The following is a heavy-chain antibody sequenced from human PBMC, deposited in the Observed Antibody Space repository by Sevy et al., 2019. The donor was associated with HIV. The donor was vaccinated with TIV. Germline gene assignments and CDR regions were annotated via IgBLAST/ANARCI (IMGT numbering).Heavy chain of an antibody. Sequence: GGSLRLSCAASGFTFSSYAMHWVRQAPGKGLEWVAVISYDGSNKYYADSVKGRFTISRDNSKKTLYLQMNSLRAEDTAVYYCARDPIAVAAYYFDYWGQGTLVTVSS. V-gene: IGHV3-30*04. CDR2: ISYDGSNK. J-gene: IGHJ4*02. D-gene: IGHD6-19*01. CDR3: ARDPIAVAAYYFDY. CDR1: GFTFSSYA.